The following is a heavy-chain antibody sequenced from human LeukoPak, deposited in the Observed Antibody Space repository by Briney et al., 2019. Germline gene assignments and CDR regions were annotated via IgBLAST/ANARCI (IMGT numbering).Heavy chain of an antibody. J-gene: IGHJ6*02. Sequence: PSETLSLTCTVSGGSISSYYRSWIRQPPGKGLEWIGYVYYSGSTNYNPSLKSRVTISVDTSKNQFSLKLSSVTAADTAVYYCARRSALVLDVWGQGTTVTVSS. V-gene: IGHV4-59*08. CDR3: ARRSALVLDV. D-gene: IGHD5-24*01. CDR1: GGSISSYY. CDR2: VYYSGST.